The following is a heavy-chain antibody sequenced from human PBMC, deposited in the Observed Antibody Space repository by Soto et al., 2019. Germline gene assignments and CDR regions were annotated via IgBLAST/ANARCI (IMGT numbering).Heavy chain of an antibody. CDR2: INWNSGSI. J-gene: IGHJ5*02. Sequence: GGSLRLSCAASGFTFDDYAMHWARQAPGKGLEWVSGINWNSGSIGYADSVKGRFTISRDNAKNSLYLQMNSLRAEDTALYYCAKGESSGWFGNWFDPWGQGTLVTVSS. CDR1: GFTFDDYA. V-gene: IGHV3-9*01. D-gene: IGHD6-19*01. CDR3: AKGESSGWFGNWFDP.